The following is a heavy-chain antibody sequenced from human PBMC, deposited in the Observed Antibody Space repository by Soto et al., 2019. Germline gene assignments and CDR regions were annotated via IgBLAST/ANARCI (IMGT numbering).Heavy chain of an antibody. CDR1: WFSFTRYS. J-gene: IGHJ4*02. CDR2: ISSPTNYI. Sequence: GGSLRLSCSASWFSFTRYSMNWVRQAPGKGLEWVSSISSPTNYIYCGDAMKGRFTISGDNDKSSLYLEMNSVRAEDTAVYYCARESEDLTSNFDYWGQGTLVTVSS. V-gene: IGHV3-21*04. CDR3: ARESEDLTSNFDY.